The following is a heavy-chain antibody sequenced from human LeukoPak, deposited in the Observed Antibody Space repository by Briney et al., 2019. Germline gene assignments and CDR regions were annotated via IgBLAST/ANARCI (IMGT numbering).Heavy chain of an antibody. Sequence: SETLSLTCTVSGGSISGTSYCWGWIRQPPGKGLEWIGNIYYSGSTYYNPSLKSRVTISVDTSKNQFSLKLSSVTAADTAVYYCARSYGTLDYWGQGTLVTVSS. D-gene: IGHD5-18*01. V-gene: IGHV4-39*07. CDR2: IYYSGST. CDR1: GGSISGTSYC. CDR3: ARSYGTLDY. J-gene: IGHJ4*02.